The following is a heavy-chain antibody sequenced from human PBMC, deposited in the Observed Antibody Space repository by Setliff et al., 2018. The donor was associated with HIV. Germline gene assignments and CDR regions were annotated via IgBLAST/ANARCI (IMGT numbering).Heavy chain of an antibody. D-gene: IGHD1-26*01. J-gene: IGHJ3*02. V-gene: IGHV5-51*01. CDR2: IYPGDSET. Sequence: GESLTLSCKGVGYRFTSHWIAWVRQMPGKGLEWMGNIYPGDSETRYSPSFHGQVTFSADTTVDTAYLQWNTLKSSDTAMSYCAREIRTIEGSALDIWGQGTSVTVSS. CDR1: GYRFTSHW. CDR3: AREIRTIEGSALDI.